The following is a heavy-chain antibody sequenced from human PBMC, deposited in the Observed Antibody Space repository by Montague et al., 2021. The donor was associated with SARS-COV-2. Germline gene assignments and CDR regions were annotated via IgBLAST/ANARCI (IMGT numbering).Heavy chain of an antibody. D-gene: IGHD2-21*01. CDR3: AKDPRGGDFYWGFDN. Sequence: SLRLSCAASGFTLSGYHMHWVRQAPGKGLEWVAVISSDGSYKFYADSVKGRLTISRDNTRNTVHLQMNSLRLEDTALYYCAKDPRGGDFYWGFDNWGQGTQVTVSS. V-gene: IGHV3-30*18. J-gene: IGHJ4*02. CDR1: GFTLSGYH. CDR2: ISSDGSYK.